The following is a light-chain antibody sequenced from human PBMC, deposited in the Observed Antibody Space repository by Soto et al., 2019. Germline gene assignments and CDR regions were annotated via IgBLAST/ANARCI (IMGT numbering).Light chain of an antibody. CDR3: CSYAGSSTFYWV. V-gene: IGLV2-23*02. CDR1: SSDVGSYNL. Sequence: QSALTQPASVSGTPGQSITISCTGTSSDVGSYNLVSWYQQNPGKAPKLMIYEVNNRPSGVSNRFSGSKSGNTASLTISGLQAEDESHYYCCSYAGSSTFYWVFGGGTKVTVL. CDR2: EVN. J-gene: IGLJ3*02.